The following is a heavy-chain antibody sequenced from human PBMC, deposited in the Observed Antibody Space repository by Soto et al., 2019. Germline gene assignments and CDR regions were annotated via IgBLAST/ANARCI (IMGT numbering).Heavy chain of an antibody. CDR3: ARLSGYCCGGSCYSHPHHF. CDR1: GYSFTSYW. D-gene: IGHD2-15*01. CDR2: IYPGDSDT. Sequence: GEYLKISWKGSGYSFTSYWIGWVRQMPGKGLEWMGIIYPGDSDTRYSPSFQGQVTISADKSISTAYLQWSSLKASDTAMYYCARLSGYCCGGSCYSHPHHFCGQRTMDTVSS. J-gene: IGHJ3*01. V-gene: IGHV5-51*01.